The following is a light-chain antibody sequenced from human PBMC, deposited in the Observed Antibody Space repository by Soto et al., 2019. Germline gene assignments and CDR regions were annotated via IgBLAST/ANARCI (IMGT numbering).Light chain of an antibody. Sequence: QAVVTQPASVSGSPGQSITISCTGTSSDVGSYNFVSWYQQHPGKAPKLMIYDVTKRPSGVSDRFSGSRSGNTASLTISGLQAEDEADYYCCSYASSSTYVFGSGTKLTVL. J-gene: IGLJ1*01. V-gene: IGLV2-23*02. CDR1: SSDVGSYNF. CDR3: CSYASSSTYV. CDR2: DVT.